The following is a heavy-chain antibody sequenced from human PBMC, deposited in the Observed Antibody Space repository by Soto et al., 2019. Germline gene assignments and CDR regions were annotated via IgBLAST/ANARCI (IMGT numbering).Heavy chain of an antibody. CDR1: GGSISSGGYS. V-gene: IGHV4-30-2*01. CDR2: IYHSGST. J-gene: IGHJ5*02. Sequence: QLQLQASGSGLVKPSQTLSLTCAVSGGSISSGGYSWSWIRQPPGKGLEWIGYIYHSGSTYYNPSLKSRVTISVDRSKNQFSPKLSSVTAADTAVYYCARVPGPWGQGTLVTVSS. CDR3: ARVPGP.